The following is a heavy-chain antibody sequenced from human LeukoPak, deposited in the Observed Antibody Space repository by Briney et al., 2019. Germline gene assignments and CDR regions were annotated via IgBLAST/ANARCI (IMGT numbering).Heavy chain of an antibody. Sequence: GASVKVSCKASGYTFTSYYMHWVRQAPGQGLEWMGIINPSGGSTSYAQKFQGRVTMTRDTSTSTVYMELSSLRSEDTAVYYCAKERHMVRGGNYFDYWGQGTLVTVSS. CDR3: AKERHMVRGGNYFDY. D-gene: IGHD3-10*01. J-gene: IGHJ4*02. CDR1: GYTFTSYY. V-gene: IGHV1-46*01. CDR2: INPSGGST.